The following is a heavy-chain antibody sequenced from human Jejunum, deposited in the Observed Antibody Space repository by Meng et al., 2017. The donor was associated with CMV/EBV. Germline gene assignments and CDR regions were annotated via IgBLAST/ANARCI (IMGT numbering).Heavy chain of an antibody. Sequence: SCKTSGYIFTSFAMNWLRQAPGQGLEWVGWINTDTGKPTYVPGFTGRFVCSLDTSVGTAYLHISDLKADDTAVYYCARDIGLRGFDYWGQGTLVTVSS. V-gene: IGHV7-4-1*02. CDR3: ARDIGLRGFDY. CDR1: GYIFTSFA. D-gene: IGHD2-15*01. CDR2: INTDTGKP. J-gene: IGHJ4*02.